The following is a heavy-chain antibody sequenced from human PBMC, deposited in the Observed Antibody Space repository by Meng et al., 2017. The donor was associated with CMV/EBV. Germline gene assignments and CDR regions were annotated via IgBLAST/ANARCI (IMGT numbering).Heavy chain of an antibody. CDR1: GFTFRSYG. Sequence: GESLKISCAASGFTFRSYGMHWVRQAPGKGLEWVAFIWHDGSKTYYADFVKGRFTISRDNSESTLYLQLNSLRAEDTSLYYCARGHTYRSSSQGFDPWGQGALVTVSS. D-gene: IGHD6-19*01. CDR3: ARGHTYRSSSQGFDP. CDR2: IWHDGSKT. V-gene: IGHV3-30*02. J-gene: IGHJ5*02.